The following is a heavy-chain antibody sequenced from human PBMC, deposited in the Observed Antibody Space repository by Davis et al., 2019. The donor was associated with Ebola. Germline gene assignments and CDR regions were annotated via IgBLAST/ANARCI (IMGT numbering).Heavy chain of an antibody. J-gene: IGHJ5*02. D-gene: IGHD1-7*01. CDR3: ARGVENHSWNSVVDWFDP. V-gene: IGHV1-69*13. CDR1: GGTFSSYA. CDR2: IIPIFGTA. Sequence: AASVKVSCKASGGTFSSYAISWVRQAPGQGLEWMGGIIPIFGTANYAQNFQGRVSIIADESTSTVYMEVNSLTSQDTAVYYCARGVENHSWNSVVDWFDPWGQGTPVTVSS.